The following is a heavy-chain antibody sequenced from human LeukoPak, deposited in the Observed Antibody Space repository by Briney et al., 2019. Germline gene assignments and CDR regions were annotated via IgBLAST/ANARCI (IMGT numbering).Heavy chain of an antibody. CDR2: INPSGGGT. D-gene: IGHD1-26*01. Sequence: GSLKVSSKASGDTFTSYYMHCGRQAPGQRLERMGIINPSGGGTSYAQKFQGRVTMTRDTSTSTVYMELSSLRSENTAVYYCASAPIRGYYPRWAFDIWGQGTMVTVSS. CDR1: GDTFTSYY. V-gene: IGHV1-46*01. J-gene: IGHJ3*02. CDR3: ASAPIRGYYPRWAFDI.